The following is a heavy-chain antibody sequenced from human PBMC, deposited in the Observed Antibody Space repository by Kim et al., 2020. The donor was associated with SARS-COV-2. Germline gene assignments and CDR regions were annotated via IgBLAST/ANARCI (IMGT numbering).Heavy chain of an antibody. Sequence: ADSVKGRFTISRDYAKNSLYLQMNSLRAEDTALYYCARVGSGYEFRGYDYWGQGTLVTVSS. D-gene: IGHD6-25*01. J-gene: IGHJ4*02. V-gene: IGHV3-20*03. CDR3: ARVGSGYEFRGYDY.